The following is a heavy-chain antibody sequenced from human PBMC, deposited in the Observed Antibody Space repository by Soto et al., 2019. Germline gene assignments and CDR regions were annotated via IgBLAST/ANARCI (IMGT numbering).Heavy chain of an antibody. CDR1: GFKFSDYT. V-gene: IGHV3-21*01. CDR3: TRAYVRVTTMDMGGY. Sequence: GGSLRLSCAASGFKFSDYTMNWVRQAPGKGLEWVSSISSSGSYIYSADSMKGRFTISRDNAKNSLSLQMNNLRAEDTAVYYCTRAYVRVTTMDMGGYWGPGTLVTVSS. D-gene: IGHD4-17*01. J-gene: IGHJ4*02. CDR2: ISSSGSYI.